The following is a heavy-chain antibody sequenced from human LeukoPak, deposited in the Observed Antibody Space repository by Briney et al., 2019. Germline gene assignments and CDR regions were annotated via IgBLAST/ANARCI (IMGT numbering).Heavy chain of an antibody. D-gene: IGHD3-16*02. CDR1: GDSISSAYY. CDR3: ARYDVWGSYRAFDY. Sequence: SETLSLTCSFSGDSISSAYYWGWIRQPPGKGLEWIGSMEWIGTMYHSGSTYYNPSLKSRVTIPVDTSKNQFSLKLSSVTAADTAVYYCARYDVWGSYRAFDYWGQGTLVTVSS. CDR2: MYHSGST. V-gene: IGHV4-38-2*02. J-gene: IGHJ4*02.